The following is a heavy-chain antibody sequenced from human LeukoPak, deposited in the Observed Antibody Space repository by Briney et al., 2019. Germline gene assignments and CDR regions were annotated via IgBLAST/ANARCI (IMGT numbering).Heavy chain of an antibody. D-gene: IGHD6-19*01. V-gene: IGHV1-2*02. CDR3: ASTTPDSSGWSIDY. CDR2: INPNSGGT. Sequence: ASVKVSCKASGYTFTGYYMHWVRQAPGQGLEWMGWINPNSGGTNYAQKFQGRVTMTRDTSISTAYMELSRLRSDDTAVYCCASTTPDSSGWSIDYWGQGTLVTVSS. J-gene: IGHJ4*02. CDR1: GYTFTGYY.